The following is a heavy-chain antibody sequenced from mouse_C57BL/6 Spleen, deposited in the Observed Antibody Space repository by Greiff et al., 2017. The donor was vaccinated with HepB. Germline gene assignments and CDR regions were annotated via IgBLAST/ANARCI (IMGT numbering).Heavy chain of an antibody. CDR2: IYPGSGST. CDR3: AKSSTGTGAMDY. D-gene: IGHD4-1*02. CDR1: GYTFTSYW. J-gene: IGHJ4*01. Sequence: VQLQQSGAELVKPGASVKMSCKASGYTFTSYWITWVKQRPGQGLEWIGDIYPGSGSTNYNEKFKSKATLTVDTSSSTAYMQLSSLTSEDSAVYYCAKSSTGTGAMDYWGQGTSVTVSS. V-gene: IGHV1-55*01.